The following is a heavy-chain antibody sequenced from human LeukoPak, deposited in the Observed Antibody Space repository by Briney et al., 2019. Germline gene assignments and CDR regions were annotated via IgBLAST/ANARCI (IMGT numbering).Heavy chain of an antibody. CDR1: GFTFDDYA. Sequence: PGGSLRLSCAASGFTFDDYAMHWVRQAPGKGLEWVSLISWDGGSTYYADSVKGRFTISRDNSKNSLYLQMNSLRAEDTALYYCAKDGDYYDSSGYYPDYWGQGTLVTVSS. V-gene: IGHV3-43D*03. D-gene: IGHD3-22*01. CDR2: ISWDGGST. CDR3: AKDGDYYDSSGYYPDY. J-gene: IGHJ4*02.